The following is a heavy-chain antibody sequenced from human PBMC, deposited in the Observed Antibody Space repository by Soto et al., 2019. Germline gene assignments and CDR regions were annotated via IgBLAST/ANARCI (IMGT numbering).Heavy chain of an antibody. Sequence: QVQLVESGGGVVQPGRSLRLSCAASGFTFSSYGMHWVRQAPGKGLEWVAVISYDGSNKYYADSVKGRFTISRDNFKNTLSLEMNSLRAEDTAVYYCAKNGYSSSWFFDYWGQGTLVTVSS. CDR2: ISYDGSNK. CDR1: GFTFSSYG. J-gene: IGHJ4*02. CDR3: AKNGYSSSWFFDY. V-gene: IGHV3-30*18. D-gene: IGHD6-13*01.